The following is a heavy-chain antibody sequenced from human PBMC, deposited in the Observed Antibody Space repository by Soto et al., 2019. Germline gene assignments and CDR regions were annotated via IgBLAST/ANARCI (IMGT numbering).Heavy chain of an antibody. V-gene: IGHV4-34*01. J-gene: IGHJ4*02. CDR3: ARASLQLWAYSSSRYFDY. CDR1: GGSFSGYY. Sequence: SETLSLTCAVYGGSFSGYYWSWIRQPPGKGLEWIGEINHSGSTNYNPSLKSRVTISVDTSKNQFSLKLSSVTAADTAVYYCARASLQLWAYSSSRYFDYWGQGTLVTVSS. D-gene: IGHD6-6*01. CDR2: INHSGST.